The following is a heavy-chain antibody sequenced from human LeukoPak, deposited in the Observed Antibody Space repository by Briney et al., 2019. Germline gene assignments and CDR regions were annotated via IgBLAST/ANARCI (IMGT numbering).Heavy chain of an antibody. CDR1: YYRFTSYG. Sequence: ASVKVSCKASYYRFTSYGISGVRQAPGQGLEWMGWISAYSGKTSYARSLQGRVTMTKDTSTTTAYMELRSLRSDDTAVYYCARGYSGYGPHDYWGQGTLVTVSS. CDR2: ISAYSGKT. J-gene: IGHJ4*02. D-gene: IGHD5-12*01. V-gene: IGHV1-18*01. CDR3: ARGYSGYGPHDY.